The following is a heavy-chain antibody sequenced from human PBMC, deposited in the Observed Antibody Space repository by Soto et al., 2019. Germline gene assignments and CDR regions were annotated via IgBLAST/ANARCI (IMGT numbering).Heavy chain of an antibody. CDR1: SGSISSTSYY. D-gene: IGHD3-22*01. CDR3: ARQGRNTKIVLVKHYAADF. V-gene: IGHV4-39*01. J-gene: IGHJ6*02. Sequence: SETLSLTCTVSSGSISSTSYYRACIRQPPGKGLEWIGAIYYDGTTYYTESLKSRVSISVDTSKNQFSLKVNSVTAADTAVYFCARQGRNTKIVLVKHYAADFWGQGTAVTVSS. CDR2: IYYDGTT.